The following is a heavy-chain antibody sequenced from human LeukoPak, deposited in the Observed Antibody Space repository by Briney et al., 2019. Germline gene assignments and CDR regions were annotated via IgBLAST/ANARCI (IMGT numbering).Heavy chain of an antibody. CDR2: LHHSGNI. CDR1: GASVTTSLR. D-gene: IGHD3-3*01. J-gene: IGHJ4*02. CDR3: AGRVRFLEWD. V-gene: IGHV4-4*02. Sequence: SGTLSLTCAVSGASVTTSLRCNWVRQSPGKGLEWIGELHHSGNIIYNPSLKTRVSTSVDKSKNQYSLTLHPVTAADTGIYYCAGRVRFLEWDWGPGTPVTVSA.